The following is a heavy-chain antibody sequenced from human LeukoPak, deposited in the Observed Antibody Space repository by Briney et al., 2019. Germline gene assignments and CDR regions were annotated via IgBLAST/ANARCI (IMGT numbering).Heavy chain of an antibody. CDR2: IIPILGIA. D-gene: IGHD4-11*01. CDR3: ARLSNYDPYYYYYMDV. Sequence: SVKVSCKASGGTFSSYAISWVRQAPGQGLEWMGRIIPILGIANYAQKFQGRVTITADKSTSTAYMELSSLRSEDTAVYYCARLSNYDPYYYYYMDVWGKGTTVTVSS. V-gene: IGHV1-69*04. CDR1: GGTFSSYA. J-gene: IGHJ6*03.